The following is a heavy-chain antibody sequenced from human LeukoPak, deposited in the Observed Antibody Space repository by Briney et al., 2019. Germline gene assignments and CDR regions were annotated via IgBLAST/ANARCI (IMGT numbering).Heavy chain of an antibody. CDR1: GFTFDDYA. Sequence: GGSLRLSCAASGFTFDDYAMHWVRQAPGKGLEWVSGISWNSGSIGYADSVKGRFTISRDNAKNSLYLQMNSLRAEDTALYYCAKAGSYDSSGYYYYWGQGTLVTVSS. V-gene: IGHV3-9*01. D-gene: IGHD3-22*01. CDR3: AKAGSYDSSGYYYY. J-gene: IGHJ4*02. CDR2: ISWNSGSI.